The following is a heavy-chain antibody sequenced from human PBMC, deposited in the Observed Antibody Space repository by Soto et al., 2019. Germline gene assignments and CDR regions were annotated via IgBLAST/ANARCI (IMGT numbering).Heavy chain of an antibody. CDR2: INHSGST. V-gene: IGHV4-34*01. CDR1: GGSFSGYY. Sequence: SETLSLTCAVYGGSFSGYYWSWIRQPPGKGLEWIGEINHSGSTNYNPSLKSRVTISVDTSKNQFSLKLSSVTAADTAVYYCARGRPVSGSGSYYRYYYYGMDVWGQGTTVTVSS. D-gene: IGHD3-10*01. J-gene: IGHJ6*02. CDR3: ARGRPVSGSGSYYRYYYYGMDV.